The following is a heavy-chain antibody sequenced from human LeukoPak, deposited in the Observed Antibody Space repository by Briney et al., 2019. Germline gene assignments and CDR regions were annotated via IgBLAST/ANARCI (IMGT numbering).Heavy chain of an antibody. CDR3: ASLAYSYGHTFFDY. D-gene: IGHD5-18*01. CDR1: GGSISSSSYY. Sequence: SETLSLTCTVSGGSISSSSYYWGWIRQPPGKGLEWIGSIYYSGSTYYNPSLKSRVTISVDTSKNQFSLKLSSVTAADTAVYYCASLAYSYGHTFFDYWGQGTLVTVSS. CDR2: IYYSGST. V-gene: IGHV4-39*01. J-gene: IGHJ4*02.